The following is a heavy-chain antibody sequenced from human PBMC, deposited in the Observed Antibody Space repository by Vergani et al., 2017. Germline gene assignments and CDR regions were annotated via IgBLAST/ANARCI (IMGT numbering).Heavy chain of an antibody. Sequence: QVQLQQWGAGLLKPSETLSLTCAVYGGSFSGYYWSWIRQPPGKGLEWIGEINHSGSTNYNPSLKSRVTISVDTSKNQFSLKLSSVTAADTAVYYCARGRYRNYFFDYWGQGTLVNGSS. J-gene: IGHJ4*02. CDR3: ARGRYRNYFFDY. CDR1: GGSFSGYY. D-gene: IGHD4-11*01. V-gene: IGHV4-34*01. CDR2: INHSGST.